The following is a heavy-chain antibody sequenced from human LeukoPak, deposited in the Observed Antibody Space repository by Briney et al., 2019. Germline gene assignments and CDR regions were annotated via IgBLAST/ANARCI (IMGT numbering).Heavy chain of an antibody. J-gene: IGHJ6*03. CDR2: ISSPGTHI. D-gene: IGHD6-13*01. Sequence: GGSLRLSCVASGFTFSNFEMNWVRQAPGKGLERVSYISSPGTHIYYADSVEGRFTISRDNGKNSLYLQMNSLRAEDTAVYYCVLRSSWNYYMDVWGKGTTVAVSS. CDR3: VLRSSWNYYMDV. CDR1: GFTFSNFE. V-gene: IGHV3-48*03.